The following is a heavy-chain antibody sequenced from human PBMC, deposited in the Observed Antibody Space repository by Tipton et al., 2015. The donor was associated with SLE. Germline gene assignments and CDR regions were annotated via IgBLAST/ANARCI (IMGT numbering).Heavy chain of an antibody. CDR2: IYTSGST. J-gene: IGHJ3*02. CDR3: VRVIVPASRGAFDI. CDR1: GGSLSSYY. V-gene: IGHV4-4*08. Sequence: TLSLTCTVSGGSLSSYYWSWIRQPPGKGLEWIGYIYTSGSTSYNPPPKSRLTMSVDMSNNQLYLRLSSVTAADTALYYCVRVIVPASRGAFDIWGQGTMVTVSS. D-gene: IGHD2-2*01.